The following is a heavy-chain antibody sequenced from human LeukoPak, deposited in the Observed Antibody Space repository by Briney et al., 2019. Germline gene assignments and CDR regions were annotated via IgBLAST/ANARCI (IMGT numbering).Heavy chain of an antibody. CDR1: GFTFSSYS. Sequence: GGSLRLSCAASGFTFSSYSMNWVRQAPGKGREWVSSISSSSSYIYYADSVKGRFTISRDNAKNSLYLQMNSLRAEDTAVYYCAREVYYYDSGGAFDIWGQGTMVTVSS. CDR2: ISSSSSYI. J-gene: IGHJ3*02. V-gene: IGHV3-21*01. CDR3: AREVYYYDSGGAFDI. D-gene: IGHD3-22*01.